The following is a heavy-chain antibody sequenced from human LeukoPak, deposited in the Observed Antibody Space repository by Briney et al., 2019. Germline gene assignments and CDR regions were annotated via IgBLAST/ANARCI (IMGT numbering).Heavy chain of an antibody. CDR3: AKDRYSSSES. D-gene: IGHD6-6*01. Sequence: PGRSLRLSCAASGFTFSSYGMHWVRQAPGKGLEWVAVISYDGSNKYYADSVKGRFTISRDNSKNTLYLQMNSLRAEDTAVYYCAKDRYSSSESWGQGTLVTVSS. J-gene: IGHJ4*02. V-gene: IGHV3-30*18. CDR2: ISYDGSNK. CDR1: GFTFSSYG.